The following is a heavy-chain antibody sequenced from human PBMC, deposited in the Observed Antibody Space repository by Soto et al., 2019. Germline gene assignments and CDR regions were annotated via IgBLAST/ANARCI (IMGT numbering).Heavy chain of an antibody. V-gene: IGHV4-59*01. J-gene: IGHJ4*02. Sequence: SETLSLTCTVSGGSISSYYWSWIRQPPGKGLEWIGYIYYSGSTNYNPSRKSLVTISVDTSKNQFSLKLSSVTAADTAVYYCARAPYDILTGYYDYWGQGTLVTVSS. CDR2: IYYSGST. CDR3: ARAPYDILTGYYDY. D-gene: IGHD3-9*01. CDR1: GGSISSYY.